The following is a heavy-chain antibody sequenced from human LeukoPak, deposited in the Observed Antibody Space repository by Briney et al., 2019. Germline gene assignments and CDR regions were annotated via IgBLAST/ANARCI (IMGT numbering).Heavy chain of an antibody. Sequence: SETLSLTCAVYGGSFSGYYWSWMSQPPGKGREWIGEINHSGSTNYNPSRKSRVTISVDTSKNQFSLKLSSVTAADTAVYYCARGLRSGNHYYYGMDVWVQGTTVTVSS. V-gene: IGHV4-34*01. CDR3: ARGLRSGNHYYYGMDV. CDR2: INHSGST. D-gene: IGHD3-10*01. J-gene: IGHJ6*02. CDR1: GGSFSGYY.